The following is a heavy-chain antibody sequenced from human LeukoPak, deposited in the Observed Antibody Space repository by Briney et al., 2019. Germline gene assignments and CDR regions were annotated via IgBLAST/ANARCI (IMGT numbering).Heavy chain of an antibody. CDR1: GGSIGTYY. Sequence: PSETLPLTCTVSGGSIGTYYWSWIRQSPGKGLEWIGYIYVTGTRYNPYLQSRVTISVDRSRNRFFLKMSSVTAADTAVYYCARHIGGGIEDMDVWGKGTKVIVSS. V-gene: IGHV4-59*08. J-gene: IGHJ6*03. CDR2: IYVTGT. CDR3: ARHIGGGIEDMDV. D-gene: IGHD3-16*02.